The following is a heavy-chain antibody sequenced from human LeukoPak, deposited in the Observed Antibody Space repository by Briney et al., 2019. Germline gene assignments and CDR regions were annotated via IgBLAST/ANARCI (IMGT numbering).Heavy chain of an antibody. D-gene: IGHD6-6*01. CDR1: GFTFSSYA. CDR2: ISGSGGST. CDR3: ARGVEQLGGNWFDP. V-gene: IGHV3-23*01. Sequence: GGSLRLSCAASGFTFSSYAMSWVRQAPGKGLEWVSAISGSGGSTYYADPVKGRFTISRDNSKNTLYLQMNSLRAEDTAVYYCARGVEQLGGNWFDPWGQETLVTVSS. J-gene: IGHJ5*02.